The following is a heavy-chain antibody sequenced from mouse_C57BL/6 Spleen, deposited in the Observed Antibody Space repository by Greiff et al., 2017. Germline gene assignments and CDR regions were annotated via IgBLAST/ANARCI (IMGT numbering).Heavy chain of an antibody. CDR2: ISSGSSTI. D-gene: IGHD1-1*01. J-gene: IGHJ4*01. CDR1: GFTFSDYG. Sequence: EVQVVESGGGLVKPGGSLTLSCAASGFTFSDYGMHWVRQAPEKGLEWVAYISSGSSTIYYADTVKGRFTISRDNAKNTLFLQMTSLRSEDTAMYYCARHYGSSSYYYAMDYWGQGTSVTVSS. V-gene: IGHV5-17*01. CDR3: ARHYGSSSYYYAMDY.